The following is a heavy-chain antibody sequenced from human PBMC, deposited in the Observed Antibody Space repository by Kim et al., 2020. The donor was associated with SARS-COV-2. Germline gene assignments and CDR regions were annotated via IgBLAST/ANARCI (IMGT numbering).Heavy chain of an antibody. J-gene: IGHJ4*02. Sequence: GGSLRLSCVASGFTFSDYSMNWVRQAPGKGLEWVSSIDFTSATIYYADSVKGRFTISRDNAKSSLFLQMNSVRDDDTALYYCARGLYWYGSGSYSHFDYWGQGTLVTASS. D-gene: IGHD3-10*01. CDR3: ARGLYWYGSGSYSHFDY. CDR2: IDFTSATI. V-gene: IGHV3-48*02. CDR1: GFTFSDYS.